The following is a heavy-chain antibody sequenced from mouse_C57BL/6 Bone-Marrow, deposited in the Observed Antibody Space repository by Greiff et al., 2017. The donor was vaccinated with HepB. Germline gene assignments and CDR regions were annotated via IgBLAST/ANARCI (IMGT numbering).Heavy chain of an antibody. CDR3: SIYYYGSSEEGYAMDY. J-gene: IGHJ4*01. CDR2: INPYNGGT. CDR1: GYTFTDYY. V-gene: IGHV1-19*01. Sequence: VQLQQSGPVLVKPGASVKMSCKASGYTFTDYYMNWVKQSHGKSLEWIGVINPYNGGTSYNQKFKGKATLTVDKSSSTAYMELNSLTSEDSAIYDCSIYYYGSSEEGYAMDYWGQGTSVTVSS. D-gene: IGHD1-1*01.